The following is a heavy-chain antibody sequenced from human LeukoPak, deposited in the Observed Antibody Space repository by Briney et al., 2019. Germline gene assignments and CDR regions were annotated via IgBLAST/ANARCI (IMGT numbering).Heavy chain of an antibody. CDR3: ARTGGYYDSSGPNDY. Sequence: SETLSLTCTVSGGSISSYCWSWIRQPPGKGLEWIGYIYYSGSTNYNPSLKSRVTISVDTSKNQFSLKLSSVTAADTAVYYCARTGGYYDSSGPNDYWGQGTLVTVSS. V-gene: IGHV4-59*01. D-gene: IGHD3-22*01. CDR1: GGSISSYC. J-gene: IGHJ4*02. CDR2: IYYSGST.